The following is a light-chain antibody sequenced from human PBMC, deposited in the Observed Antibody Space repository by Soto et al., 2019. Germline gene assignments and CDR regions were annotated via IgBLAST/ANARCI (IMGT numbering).Light chain of an antibody. V-gene: IGKV3-20*01. CDR1: QSVSSSY. CDR3: QQYGSSPTT. J-gene: IGKJ1*01. CDR2: GAS. Sequence: EIVLTQSPGTLSLSPGERATLSCRASQSVSSSYLAWYQQKPGQAPRLLIYGASSRATGIPDRFSGSGSGTDFAITISRLESEDFAVYYCQQYGSSPTTFGQGHKVEIK.